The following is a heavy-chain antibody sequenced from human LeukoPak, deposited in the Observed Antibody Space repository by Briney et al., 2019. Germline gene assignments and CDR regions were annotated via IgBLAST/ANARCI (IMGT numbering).Heavy chain of an antibody. CDR1: GFTFSSYA. J-gene: IGHJ3*02. V-gene: IGHV3-30-3*01. CDR3: ARESEASMDI. Sequence: GGSLRLPCAASGFTFSSYAMHWVRQAPGKGLDWVAVISYDGSNKYYADSVKGRFTISRDNSKNTLYLQMYSLRAEDTAVYHCARESEASMDIWGEGTMVTVSS. CDR2: ISYDGSNK.